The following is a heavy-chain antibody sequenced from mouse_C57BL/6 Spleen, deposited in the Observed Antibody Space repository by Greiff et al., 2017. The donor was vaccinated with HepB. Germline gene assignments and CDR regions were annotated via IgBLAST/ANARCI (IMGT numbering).Heavy chain of an antibody. V-gene: IGHV1-69*01. Sequence: QVQLQQPGAELVMPGASVKLSCKASGYTFTSYWMHWVKQRPGQGLEWIGEIDPSDSYTNYNQKFKGKSTLTVDKSSSTAYMQLSSLTSEDSAVYYCARSEGYGTVSYYAMDYWGQGTSVTVSS. CDR2: IDPSDSYT. J-gene: IGHJ4*01. CDR3: ARSEGYGTVSYYAMDY. D-gene: IGHD2-1*01. CDR1: GYTFTSYW.